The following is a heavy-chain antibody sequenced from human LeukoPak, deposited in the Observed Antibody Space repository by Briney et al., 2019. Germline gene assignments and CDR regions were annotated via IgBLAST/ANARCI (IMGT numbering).Heavy chain of an antibody. CDR2: IYYSGST. D-gene: IGHD2-8*01. CDR3: ARDDGVFVLNGGLDY. J-gene: IGHJ4*02. CDR1: GGSISSYY. Sequence: SETLSLTCTVSGGSISSYYWSWIRQPPGKGLEWIGYIYYSGSTNYNPSLKSRVTISVDTSKKQFSLKLSSVTAADTAVYYCARDDGVFVLNGGLDYWGQGTLVTVSS. V-gene: IGHV4-59*12.